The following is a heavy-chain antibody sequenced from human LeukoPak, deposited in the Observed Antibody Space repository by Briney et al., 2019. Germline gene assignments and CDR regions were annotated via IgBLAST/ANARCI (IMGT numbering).Heavy chain of an antibody. Sequence: TGGSLRLSCAASGFTFSSYAMSWVRQAPGKGLEWVSAISGSGGSTYYADSVKGRFTISRDNSKNTLYLQMNSLRAEDTAVYYCAKGRRRASDIVVVPAAIGYWGQGTLVTVSS. D-gene: IGHD2-2*01. J-gene: IGHJ4*02. CDR3: AKGRRRASDIVVVPAAIGY. V-gene: IGHV3-23*01. CDR2: ISGSGGST. CDR1: GFTFSSYA.